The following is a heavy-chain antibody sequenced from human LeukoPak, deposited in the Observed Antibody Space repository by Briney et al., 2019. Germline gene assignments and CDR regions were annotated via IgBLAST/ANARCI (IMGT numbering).Heavy chain of an antibody. CDR2: IYYSGST. V-gene: IGHV4-31*03. CDR1: GGSISSGGYY. J-gene: IGHJ4*02. Sequence: SQTLSLTCTVSGGSISSGGYYWSWIRQHPGKGLEWIGYIYYSGSTYYNPSLKSRVTISVDTSKNQFSLKLSSVTAADTAVYYCARDRIGVFDYWGQGTLVTVSS. CDR3: ARDRIGVFDY. D-gene: IGHD2/OR15-2a*01.